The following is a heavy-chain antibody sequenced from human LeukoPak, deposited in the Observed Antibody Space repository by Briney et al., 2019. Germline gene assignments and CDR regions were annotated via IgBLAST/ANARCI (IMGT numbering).Heavy chain of an antibody. CDR1: GFXFSRYW. CDR3: ARAAYGNGWFLDN. J-gene: IGHJ4*02. D-gene: IGHD6-19*01. Sequence: GGSLRLSCEAPGFXFSRYWINCVRQVSGKGQEWMVHINQDGSEGNYVDSVKGRFTISRDNAKNSLYLQMDYLRVEDTAVYYCARAAYGNGWFLDNWGQGVLVTVSS. CDR2: INQDGSEG. V-gene: IGHV3-7*04.